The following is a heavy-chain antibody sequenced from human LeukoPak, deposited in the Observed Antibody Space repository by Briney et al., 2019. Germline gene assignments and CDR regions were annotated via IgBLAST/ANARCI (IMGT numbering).Heavy chain of an antibody. D-gene: IGHD4-17*01. J-gene: IGHJ3*02. Sequence: ASVKVSCKATGYTFTSYGISWVRQAPGQGLEWMGWISAYNGNTNYAQKLQGRVTMTTDTSTSTAYMELRSLRSDDTAVYYCARVGTTVTGKAYDAFDIWGQGTMVTVSS. CDR2: ISAYNGNT. CDR3: ARVGTTVTGKAYDAFDI. V-gene: IGHV1-18*01. CDR1: GYTFTSYG.